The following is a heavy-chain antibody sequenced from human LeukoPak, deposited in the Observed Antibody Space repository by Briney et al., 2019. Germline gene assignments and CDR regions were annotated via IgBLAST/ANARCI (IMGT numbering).Heavy chain of an antibody. CDR2: IYYSGST. CDR3: ANTALLYDFWSGYYNPHAGNYDY. V-gene: IGHV4-39*01. CDR1: GGSLSSGGYS. D-gene: IGHD3-3*01. J-gene: IGHJ4*02. Sequence: PSETLSLTCTVSGGSLSSGGYSWGWVRQPPGKGLEWIGSIYYSGSTYYNPSLKSRVTISVDTSKNQFSLKLSSVTAADTAVYYCANTALLYDFWSGYYNPHAGNYDYWGQGTLVTVSS.